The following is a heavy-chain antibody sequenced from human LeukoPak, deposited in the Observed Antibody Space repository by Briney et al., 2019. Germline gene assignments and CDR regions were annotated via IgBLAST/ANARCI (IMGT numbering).Heavy chain of an antibody. CDR1: GGSITTGGYY. D-gene: IGHD3-10*01. Sequence: PSETLSHTCTVSGGSITTGGYYWSWIRQHPEMGLVWIGYIYSSGTTFFNPSLKSRVTISLDTSEHQFSLNLTSVTAADTAVYYCARAYGSGSASNRYFDSWGQGALVTVSS. CDR2: IYSSGTT. J-gene: IGHJ4*02. V-gene: IGHV4-31*03. CDR3: ARAYGSGSASNRYFDS.